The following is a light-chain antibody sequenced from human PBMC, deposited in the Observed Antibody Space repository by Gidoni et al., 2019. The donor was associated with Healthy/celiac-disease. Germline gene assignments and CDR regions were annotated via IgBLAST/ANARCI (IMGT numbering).Light chain of an antibody. CDR1: QSVSSY. V-gene: IGKV3-11*01. CDR2: DAS. Sequence: EIVLTQSPATLSLSPGERATLSCRASQSVSSYLAWSQQKPGQAARILIYDASNRANSIPARFSGSGYGTDFTLTSSSLEPEDFAVYYCQQRSNWPPSFGGGTKVEIK. CDR3: QQRSNWPPS. J-gene: IGKJ4*01.